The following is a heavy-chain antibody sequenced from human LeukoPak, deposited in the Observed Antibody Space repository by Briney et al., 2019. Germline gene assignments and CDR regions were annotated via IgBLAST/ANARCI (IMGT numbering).Heavy chain of an antibody. D-gene: IGHD6-19*01. CDR2: INHSGST. CDR3: ARRAARPPKYSSGCYGV. V-gene: IGHV4-34*01. J-gene: IGHJ4*02. CDR1: GGPFSGYY. Sequence: SETLSLTCAVYGGPFSGYYWTWIRQPPGKGLEWIGEINHSGSTNYNPPLKSRVTISVDTSKNQFSLKLSSVTAADTAVYYCARRAARPPKYSSGCYGVWGQGTLVTVSS.